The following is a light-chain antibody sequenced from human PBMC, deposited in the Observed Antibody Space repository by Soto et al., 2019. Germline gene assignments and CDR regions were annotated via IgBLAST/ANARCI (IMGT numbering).Light chain of an antibody. CDR3: SSYSSISTYV. Sequence: QSVLTQPASVSGSPGQSITISCTGTSSDVGGYNYVSWYQQYPGKAPKLMIYHVSNRPSGVSNRFSGSKSGNSASLTISGLQPEVYADYYCSSYSSISTYVVGTGAKVTVL. CDR1: SSDVGGYNY. V-gene: IGLV2-14*01. CDR2: HVS. J-gene: IGLJ1*01.